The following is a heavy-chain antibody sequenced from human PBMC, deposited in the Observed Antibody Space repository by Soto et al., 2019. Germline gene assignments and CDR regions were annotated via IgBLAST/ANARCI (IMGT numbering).Heavy chain of an antibody. V-gene: IGHV4-30-2*01. Sequence: QLQLQESGSGLVKPSQTLSLTCAVSGGSISSDNCSWSWIRQPPGKGLEWIGYIYHSGSTDYNPSRMRRASTCVDKSRTQCSLQLSSVSAADPSVYFCARVPVTIGYGMDVGGQGTTDTVSS. CDR2: IYHSGST. J-gene: IGHJ6*02. D-gene: IGHD4-17*01. CDR3: ARVPVTIGYGMDV. CDR1: GGSISSDNCS.